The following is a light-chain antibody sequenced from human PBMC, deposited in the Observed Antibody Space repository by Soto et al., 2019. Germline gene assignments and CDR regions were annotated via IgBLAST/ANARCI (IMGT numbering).Light chain of an antibody. CDR3: QEYHSPPFT. V-gene: IGKV1-5*03. Sequence: DIQMTQSPSTLSASVGDRVTITCRASQSISSWLAWYQQKPGKAPKLLIYKASSLESGVPSRFSGSGSGTEFTLTISSLQPEDVATYYCQEYHSPPFTFGPGTKVDIK. CDR2: KAS. J-gene: IGKJ3*01. CDR1: QSISSW.